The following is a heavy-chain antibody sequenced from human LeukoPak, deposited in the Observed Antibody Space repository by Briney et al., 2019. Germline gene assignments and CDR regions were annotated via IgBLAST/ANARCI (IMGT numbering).Heavy chain of an antibody. D-gene: IGHD1-26*01. CDR1: GFTFSSYG. CDR2: IRYDGSNK. Sequence: GGSLRLSCAASGFTFSSYGMHWVRQAPGKGLEWVAFIRYDGSNKYYADSVKGRFTISRDNFKNTLYLQMNSLRAEDTAVYYCAKDLQVGATAYYFDYWGQGTLVTVSS. V-gene: IGHV3-30*02. J-gene: IGHJ4*02. CDR3: AKDLQVGATAYYFDY.